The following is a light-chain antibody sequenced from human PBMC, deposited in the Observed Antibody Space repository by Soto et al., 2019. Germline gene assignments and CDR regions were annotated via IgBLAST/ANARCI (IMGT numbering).Light chain of an antibody. V-gene: IGLV1-36*01. CDR2: YDD. J-gene: IGLJ7*01. Sequence: SVLTQPPSVSAAPRQRVTISCSGSSSNIGNNAVNWYQQLPGKAPKLLIYYDDLLPSGVSDRFSGSKSGTSASLAISGLQSEDEADYYCAAWDDSLNGVLFGGGTQLTVL. CDR1: SSNIGNNA. CDR3: AAWDDSLNGVL.